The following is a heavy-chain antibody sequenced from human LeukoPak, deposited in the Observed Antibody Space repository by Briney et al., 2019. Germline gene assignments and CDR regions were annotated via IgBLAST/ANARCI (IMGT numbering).Heavy chain of an antibody. CDR3: ARYLNYGDNAY. CDR2: ISYDGSNK. D-gene: IGHD4-17*01. J-gene: IGHJ4*02. CDR1: GFTFSSYA. Sequence: TGGSLRLSCAASGFTFSSYAMHWVRQAPGKGLEWVAVISYDGSNKYYADSVKGRFTISRDSSKNTLYLQMNSLRAEDTAVYYCARYLNYGDNAYWGQGTLVTVSS. V-gene: IGHV3-30*04.